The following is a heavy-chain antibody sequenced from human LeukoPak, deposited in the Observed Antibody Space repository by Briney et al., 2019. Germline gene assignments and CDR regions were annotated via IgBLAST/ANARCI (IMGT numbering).Heavy chain of an antibody. CDR3: ARRTATSPYYYYYGMDV. CDR1: GYTFTSYG. J-gene: IGHJ6*02. V-gene: IGHV1-18*01. CDR2: ISAYNGNT. Sequence: GASVKVSCKASGYTFTSYGISWVRQAPGQGLEWMGWISAYNGNTNYAQKLQGRVTMTTDTSTSTAYMELRSLRSDDTAVYYCARRTATSPYYYYYGMDVWGQGTTVTVSS.